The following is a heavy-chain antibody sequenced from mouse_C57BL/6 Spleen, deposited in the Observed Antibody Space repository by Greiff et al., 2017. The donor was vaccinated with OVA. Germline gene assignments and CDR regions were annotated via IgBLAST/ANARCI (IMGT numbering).Heavy chain of an antibody. CDR1: GYAFSSSW. V-gene: IGHV1-82*01. Sequence: VKLQESGPELVKPGASVKISCKASGYAFSSSWMNWVKQRPGKGLEWIGRIYPGDGDTNYNGKFKGKATLTADKSSSTAYMQLSSLTSEDSAVYFCARSWDGAYWGQGTLVTVSA. D-gene: IGHD4-1*01. CDR2: IYPGDGDT. J-gene: IGHJ3*01. CDR3: ARSWDGAY.